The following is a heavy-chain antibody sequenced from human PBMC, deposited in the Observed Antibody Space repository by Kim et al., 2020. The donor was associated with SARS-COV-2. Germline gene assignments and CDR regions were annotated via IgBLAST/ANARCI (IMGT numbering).Heavy chain of an antibody. V-gene: IGHV3-23*01. D-gene: IGHD2-15*01. J-gene: IGHJ4*02. CDR3: ARKGGRGGSPEYYFDY. CDR1: GFTFSSYA. Sequence: GGSLRLSCAASGFTFSSYAMSWVRQAPGKGLEWVSAISGSGGSTYYADSVKGRFTISRDNSKNTLYLQMNSLRAEDTAVYYCARKGGRGGSPEYYFDYWGQGTLVTVSS. CDR2: ISGSGGST.